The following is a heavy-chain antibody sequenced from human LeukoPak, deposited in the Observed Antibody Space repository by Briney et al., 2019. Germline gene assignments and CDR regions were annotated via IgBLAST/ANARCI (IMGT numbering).Heavy chain of an antibody. CDR2: IIPIFGTA. D-gene: IGHD3-10*01. Sequence: GASVKVSCKASGGTFSSYAISWVRQAPGQGLEWMGGIIPIFGTANYAQKFQGRVTITADKSTSTAYMELSSLRSEDTAVYYCAREYYGSGSYYNAPFDYWGQGTLDTVSS. V-gene: IGHV1-69*06. CDR3: AREYYGSGSYYNAPFDY. J-gene: IGHJ4*02. CDR1: GGTFSSYA.